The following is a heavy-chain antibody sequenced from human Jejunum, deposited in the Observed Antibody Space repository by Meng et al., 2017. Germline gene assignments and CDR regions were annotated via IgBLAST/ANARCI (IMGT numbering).Heavy chain of an antibody. D-gene: IGHD3-10*01. Sequence: SETLSLTCAVSGYSISSGYYWSWIRQPPGKGLEWIGNIYHAGSTLYNPSLESRVTLSVDTSKNQFSLSLRSVTAADTAVYYCAVVGGSGSYRAPPPMDVWGQGTTVTVSS. CDR1: GYSISSGYY. J-gene: IGHJ6*02. V-gene: IGHV4-38-2*01. CDR3: AVVGGSGSYRAPPPMDV. CDR2: IYHAGST.